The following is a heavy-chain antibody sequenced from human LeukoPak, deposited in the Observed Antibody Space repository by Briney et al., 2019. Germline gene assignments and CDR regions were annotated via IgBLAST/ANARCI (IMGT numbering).Heavy chain of an antibody. CDR2: ISGSGGGT. CDR1: GFTFSSSA. V-gene: IGHV3-23*01. D-gene: IGHD6-13*01. Sequence: PGGSLRLSCATSGFTFSSSAMSWVRQPPGKGLAWVSTISGSGGGTYYADSVKGRFTISRDNSKNTLYLQMNSLRAEDTAVYYCARMGIAAVGAYYFDYWGQGTLVAVSS. J-gene: IGHJ4*02. CDR3: ARMGIAAVGAYYFDY.